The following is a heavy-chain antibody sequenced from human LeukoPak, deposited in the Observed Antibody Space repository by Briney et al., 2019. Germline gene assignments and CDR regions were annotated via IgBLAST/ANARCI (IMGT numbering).Heavy chain of an antibody. Sequence: PGGSLRLSCAASGFTFSSYAMSWVRQAPGKGLEWVSAISGSGGSTYYADSVKGRFTISRDNAKNSLYLQMNSLRAEDTAVYYCARVMITFGGVTFDAFDIWGQGTMVTVSS. V-gene: IGHV3-23*01. D-gene: IGHD3-16*01. CDR2: ISGSGGST. CDR1: GFTFSSYA. CDR3: ARVMITFGGVTFDAFDI. J-gene: IGHJ3*02.